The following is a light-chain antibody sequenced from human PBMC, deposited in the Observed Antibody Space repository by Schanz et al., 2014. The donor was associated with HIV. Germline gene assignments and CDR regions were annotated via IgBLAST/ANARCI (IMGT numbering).Light chain of an antibody. J-gene: IGKJ1*01. Sequence: EIVMTQSPAILSVSPGERATLSCRASQSVYRNLAWYQQRPGQAPRLLIYGASTRATGIPARFSGSGSGTEFTLTISSLQPDDFATYYCQQYAVSSWTFGQGTRVQSK. CDR2: GAS. CDR3: QQYAVSSWT. V-gene: IGKV3-15*01. CDR1: QSVYRN.